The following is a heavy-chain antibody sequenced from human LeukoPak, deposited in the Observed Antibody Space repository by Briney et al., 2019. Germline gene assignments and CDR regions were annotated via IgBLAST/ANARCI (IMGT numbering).Heavy chain of an antibody. V-gene: IGHV3-33*01. CDR3: ARRTYYYDSSGYYYGYYYYGMDV. CDR1: GFTFSSYG. CDR2: IWYDGSNK. D-gene: IGHD3-22*01. Sequence: GGSLRLSCAASGFTFSSYGMHWVRQAPGKGLEWVAVIWYDGSNKYYADSVKGRFTISGDNSKNTLYLQMNSLRAEDTAVYYCARRTYYYDSSGYYYGYYYYGMDVWGQGTTVTVSS. J-gene: IGHJ6*02.